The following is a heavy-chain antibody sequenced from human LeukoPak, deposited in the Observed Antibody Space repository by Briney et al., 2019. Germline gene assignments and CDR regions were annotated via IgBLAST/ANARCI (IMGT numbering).Heavy chain of an antibody. Sequence: GGSLRLSCAASGFTFSSYGMHWVRQPPGKGLAWVALIRYDGSNKYYADSVKGRFTISRDNSKNTLYLQMNSLRAEDTAVYYCAKGRDIAAAATSGQDYWGQGTLVTVSS. CDR1: GFTFSSYG. V-gene: IGHV3-30*02. CDR3: AKGRDIAAAATSGQDY. CDR2: IRYDGSNK. D-gene: IGHD6-13*01. J-gene: IGHJ4*02.